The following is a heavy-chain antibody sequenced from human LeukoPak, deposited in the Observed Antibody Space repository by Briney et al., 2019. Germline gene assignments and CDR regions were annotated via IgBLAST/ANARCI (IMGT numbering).Heavy chain of an antibody. V-gene: IGHV5-51*01. CDR2: IYPGDSDF. CDR1: GYSFSSYW. Sequence: GESLKISCQGSGYSFSSYWIAWVRPMPGKGLEWMGIIYPGDSDFRYSPSFQGQATMSADRSISTAYLQWSSLKASDTAMYYCARRIAVAGTFDSWGQGTLVTVSS. D-gene: IGHD6-13*01. J-gene: IGHJ5*01. CDR3: ARRIAVAGTFDS.